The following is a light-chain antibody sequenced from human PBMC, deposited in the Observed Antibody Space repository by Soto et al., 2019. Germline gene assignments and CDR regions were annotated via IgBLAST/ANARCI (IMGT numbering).Light chain of an antibody. CDR3: QQYGRSPLT. CDR1: QSLSSSF. V-gene: IGKV3-20*01. Sequence: IVLTQSPSTLSLSPGERAILSCRASQSLSSSFLAWYQQKPGQAPRLLIYSSSNRATGIPDRFSGGGSGTDFTLTISRLEPADFAVYYCQQYGRSPLTFGGGTKVDNK. CDR2: SSS. J-gene: IGKJ4*01.